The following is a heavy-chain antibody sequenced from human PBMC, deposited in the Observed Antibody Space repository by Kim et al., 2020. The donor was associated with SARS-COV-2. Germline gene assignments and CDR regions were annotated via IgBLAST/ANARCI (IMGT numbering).Heavy chain of an antibody. CDR2: IYYSGAT. CDR1: GDSINNYY. J-gene: IGHJ4*02. V-gene: IGHV4-59*13. CDR3: ARERFYYDSSGGSYYFDD. Sequence: SETLSLTCTVSGDSINNYYWSSIRQPPGKGLEWIGYIYYSGATNYNPSLTSRVTISIDTFQNQFSLKLSSVTAADTAVYYCARERFYYDSSGGSYYFDDWGQGTLVTVSS. D-gene: IGHD3-22*01.